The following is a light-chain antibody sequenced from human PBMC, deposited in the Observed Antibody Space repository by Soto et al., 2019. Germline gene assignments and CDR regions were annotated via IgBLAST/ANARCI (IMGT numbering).Light chain of an antibody. CDR3: QQYDNWPQT. V-gene: IGKV1-9*01. CDR2: AAS. Sequence: IQVTQSPSSLSASVGDRVTITCRASQDISSYLAWYQQKPGKAPTLLIYAASTLQSGLPSRFSGSGFGTDFTLTVSSLQSEDFAVYYCQQYDNWPQTSGQGTKVDIK. J-gene: IGKJ1*01. CDR1: QDISSY.